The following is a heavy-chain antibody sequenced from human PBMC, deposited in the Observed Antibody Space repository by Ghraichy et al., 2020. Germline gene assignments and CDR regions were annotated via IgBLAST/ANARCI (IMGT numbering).Heavy chain of an antibody. CDR3: ARLPRGYSYGSVFDY. V-gene: IGHV4-59*08. CDR2: IYYSGST. D-gene: IGHD5-18*01. Sequence: SETLSLTCTVSGGSISSYYWSWIRQPPGKGLEWIGYIYYSGSTNYNPSLKSRVTISVDTSKNQFSLKLSSVTAADTAVYYCARLPRGYSYGSVFDYWGQGTLVTVSS. CDR1: GGSISSYY. J-gene: IGHJ4*02.